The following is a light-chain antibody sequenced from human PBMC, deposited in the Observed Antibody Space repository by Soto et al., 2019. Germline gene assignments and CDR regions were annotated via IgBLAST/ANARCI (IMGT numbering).Light chain of an antibody. Sequence: IVLTQSPDALTFSPGASATLSCRASQSLGRSLAWYQQKPGQAPRLLIYDASHRATGIPVRFSGSGSESDFTLTISSLEPEDFAVYYCQQRSYPITFGQGTRLEI. CDR1: QSLGRS. CDR2: DAS. CDR3: QQRSYPIT. J-gene: IGKJ5*01. V-gene: IGKV3-11*01.